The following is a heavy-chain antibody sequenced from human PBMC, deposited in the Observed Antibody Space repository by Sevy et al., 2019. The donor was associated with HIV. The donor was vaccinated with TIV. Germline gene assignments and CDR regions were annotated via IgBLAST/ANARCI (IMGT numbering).Heavy chain of an antibody. Sequence: SETLSLTCAVYGGSFSDYYWNWIRQPPGKGLEWIGEINHSGSTNYNPTLKSRVTISVDTSKNQFSLKLNSVTAADTAVYYCAGGKGVIIRGLIIAGGYYYFDNWGQGTLVTVSS. J-gene: IGHJ4*02. V-gene: IGHV4-34*01. D-gene: IGHD3-10*01. CDR1: GGSFSDYY. CDR2: INHSGST. CDR3: AGGKGVIIRGLIIAGGYYYFDN.